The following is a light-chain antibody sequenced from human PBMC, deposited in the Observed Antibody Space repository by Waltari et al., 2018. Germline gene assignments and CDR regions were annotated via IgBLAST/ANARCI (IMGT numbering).Light chain of an antibody. J-gene: IGLJ3*02. CDR3: QSADRSGSQWV. Sequence: SYELTQPPSVSVSPGQTARITCSGDELPRQYVCWYQKKAGQAPLMVMYKDNERPSGIPDRFSGSGSVTTSTLTISDVQAEDEADYYCQSADRSGSQWVFGGGTKLTVL. V-gene: IGLV3-25*03. CDR1: ELPRQY. CDR2: KDN.